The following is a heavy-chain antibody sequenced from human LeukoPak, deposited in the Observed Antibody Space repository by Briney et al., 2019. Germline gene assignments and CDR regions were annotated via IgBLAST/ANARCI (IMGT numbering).Heavy chain of an antibody. V-gene: IGHV3-23*01. CDR3: ARDTDYGGNYYFDY. CDR2: ISSNAFST. CDR1: GFAFGSYA. D-gene: IGHD4-23*01. Sequence: GGSLRLSCAASGFAFGSYAMSWVRQAPGKGLEWVSAISSNAFSTYYADSVKGRFTISRDNSKNTLYLQMNSLRAEDTAVYYCARDTDYGGNYYFDYWGQGTLVTVSS. J-gene: IGHJ4*02.